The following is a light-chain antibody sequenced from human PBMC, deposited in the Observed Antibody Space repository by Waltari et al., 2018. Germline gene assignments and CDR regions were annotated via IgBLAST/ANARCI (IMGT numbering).Light chain of an antibody. J-gene: IGLJ3*02. CDR1: SSDVGGYNY. CDR3: CSFRSSSTWV. V-gene: IGLV2-14*01. Sequence: QSALTQPASVSGSPGQSITISCTGTSSDVGGYNYVSWYQQHPGKAPKLMIYDVTNRPSGVFNRFSGSKSCNTASLTISGLQAEDEADYYCCSFRSSSTWVFGGGTKLTVL. CDR2: DVT.